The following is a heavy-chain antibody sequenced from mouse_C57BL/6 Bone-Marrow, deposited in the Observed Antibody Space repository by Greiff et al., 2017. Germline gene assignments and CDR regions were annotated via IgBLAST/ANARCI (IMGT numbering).Heavy chain of an antibody. CDR2: IRTGGGT. CDR3: ARITTDWYFDV. J-gene: IGHJ1*03. V-gene: IGHV2-9-1*01. CDR1: GFSLTSYA. Sequence: VQLQESGPGLVAPSQSLSITCTVSGFSLTSYAISWVRQPPGKGLEWLGVIRTGGGTNYNSALKSRLSISKDNSKSQVFLKMNSLQTDDTARYDSARITTDWYFDVWGTGTTVTVSS. D-gene: IGHD1-1*01.